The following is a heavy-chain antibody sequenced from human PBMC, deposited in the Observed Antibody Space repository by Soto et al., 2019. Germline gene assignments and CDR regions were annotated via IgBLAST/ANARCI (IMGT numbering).Heavy chain of an antibody. J-gene: IGHJ6*03. CDR1: GVSVSSFC. CDR2: VCSSGST. D-gene: IGHD1-7*01. V-gene: IGHV4-59*08. CDR3: ARRVREWNYGNYYYYMDV. Sequence: SETLSLTCYVSGVSVSSFCWTWIRQSPGKGLESIAYVCSSGSTNYNPSLESRVAISLDTSKNQFSLKLSPVTAADTAVYYCARRVREWNYGNYYYYMDVWGKGATVTVSS.